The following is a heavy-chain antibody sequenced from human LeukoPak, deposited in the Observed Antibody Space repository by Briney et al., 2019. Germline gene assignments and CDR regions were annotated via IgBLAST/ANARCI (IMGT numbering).Heavy chain of an antibody. J-gene: IGHJ6*03. CDR2: IRVAAIKSGGDTK. CDR1: GFTFSNYA. V-gene: IGHV3-30-3*01. Sequence: GGSLRLSCEASGFTFSNYAFHWVRQAPGKGLEWVAVIRVAAIKSGGDTKHYAASVKGRFTISRDNSKNTLYLQMNSLTAEDTAVYYCAKVSEGGEGYYYYYYMDVWGKGTTVTVSS. CDR3: AKVSEGGEGYYYYYYMDV. D-gene: IGHD3-10*01.